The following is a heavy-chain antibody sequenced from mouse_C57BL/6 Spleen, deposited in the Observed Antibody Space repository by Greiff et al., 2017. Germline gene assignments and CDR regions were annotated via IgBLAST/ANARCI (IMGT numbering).Heavy chain of an antibody. D-gene: IGHD4-1*01. CDR1: GFTFSSYA. Sequence: EVQRVESGGGLVKPGGSLKLSCAASGFTFSSYAMSWVRQTPEKRLEWVATISDGGSYTYYPDNVKGRFTISRDNTKNNLYLQMSHLKSEDTAMYYCAREDWGFDYWGQGTTLTVSS. J-gene: IGHJ2*01. V-gene: IGHV5-4*01. CDR2: ISDGGSYT. CDR3: AREDWGFDY.